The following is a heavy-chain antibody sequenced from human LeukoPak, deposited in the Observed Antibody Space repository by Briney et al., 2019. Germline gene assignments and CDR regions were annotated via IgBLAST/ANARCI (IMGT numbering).Heavy chain of an antibody. CDR2: INHSGIT. V-gene: IGHV4-34*01. J-gene: IGHJ4*02. CDR3: SRGFSDVY. Sequence: NPSETLSLTCGVYGGSFSGYYWTWIRQPPGKGLEWIGEINHSGITNYNPSLKSRVTISIDTSKSQFSLKLNSVTAADTAVYYCSRGFSDVYWGQGTLLTVSS. CDR1: GGSFSGYY.